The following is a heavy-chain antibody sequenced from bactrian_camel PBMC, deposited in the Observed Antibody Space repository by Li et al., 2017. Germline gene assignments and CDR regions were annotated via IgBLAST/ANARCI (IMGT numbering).Heavy chain of an antibody. V-gene: IGHV3S53*01. D-gene: IGHD6*01. Sequence: HVQLVESGGGSVRPGGSLTLSCAVSGNGDGSGYRCTGWFRQAPGQEREGVATIDSAGSTSYADSVKGRFTISKDNAKNTLYLQMNSLKPEDTAMYYCAADEFCPLESGGWSVPTGYNYWGQGTQVTVS. CDR3: AADEFCPLESGGWSVPTGYNY. CDR2: IDSAGST. J-gene: IGHJ4*01. CDR1: GNGDGSGY.